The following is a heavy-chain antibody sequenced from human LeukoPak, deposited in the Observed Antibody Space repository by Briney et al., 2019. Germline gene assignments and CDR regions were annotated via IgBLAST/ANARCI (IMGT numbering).Heavy chain of an antibody. Sequence: GGSLRLSCAASGFTFSSYAMSWVRQAPGKGLEWVSAISGSGGSTYYADSVKGRFTISRDNSKNTLYLQMNSLRAEDTAVYYCAKESKKMVAATSYFDYWGQGTLVTVSS. V-gene: IGHV3-23*01. CDR2: ISGSGGST. D-gene: IGHD2-15*01. J-gene: IGHJ4*02. CDR3: AKESKKMVAATSYFDY. CDR1: GFTFSSYA.